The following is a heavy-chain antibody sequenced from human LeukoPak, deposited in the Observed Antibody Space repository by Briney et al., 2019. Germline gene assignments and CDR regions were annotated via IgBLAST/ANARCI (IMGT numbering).Heavy chain of an antibody. CDR2: IYYSGST. CDR1: GGSISSSSYY. Sequence: SETLSLTCSVSGGSISSSSYYWGWIRQPPGKGLEWIGSIYYSGSTYYNPSLKSRVTISVDTSKNQFSLKLSSVTAADTAVYYCARYYFWSGYLDYWGQGTLVTVSS. D-gene: IGHD3-3*01. J-gene: IGHJ4*02. V-gene: IGHV4-39*07. CDR3: ARYYFWSGYLDY.